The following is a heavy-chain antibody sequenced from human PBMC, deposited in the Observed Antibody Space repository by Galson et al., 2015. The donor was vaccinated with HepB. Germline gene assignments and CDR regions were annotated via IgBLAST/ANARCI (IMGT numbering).Heavy chain of an antibody. CDR1: GYTFTNYA. J-gene: IGHJ4*02. Sequence: SVKVSCKASGYTFTNYAMHWVRQAPGQRLEWMGWINVGNGNTKYSQKFQGRVTITRDTSARTAYMELSSLRSEDTAMYYCARVYSSGWYYYFDYWGQGTLVTVSS. D-gene: IGHD6-19*01. CDR2: INVGNGNT. V-gene: IGHV1-3*01. CDR3: ARVYSSGWYYYFDY.